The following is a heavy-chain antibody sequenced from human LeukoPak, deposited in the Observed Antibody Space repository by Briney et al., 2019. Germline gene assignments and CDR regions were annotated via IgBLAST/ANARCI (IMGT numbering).Heavy chain of an antibody. V-gene: IGHV4-39*01. CDR2: IYYSGSA. D-gene: IGHD4-23*01. CDR1: GGSISNSSYY. Sequence: SETLSLTCIVSGGSISNSSYYWGWIRQPPGKGLEWIGSIYYSGSAYYNPSLESRVTISVDTPKNQFSLKLTSVTAADTAVYYCARHWVVTPNYWGQGTLVTVSS. J-gene: IGHJ4*02. CDR3: ARHWVVTPNY.